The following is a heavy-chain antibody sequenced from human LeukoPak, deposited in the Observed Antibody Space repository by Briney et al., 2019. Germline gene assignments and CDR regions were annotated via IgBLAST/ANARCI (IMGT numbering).Heavy chain of an antibody. CDR3: ARQGAYGDYASRFDY. V-gene: IGHV1-3*01. Sequence: KFQGRVTITRDTSASTAYMELSSLRSEDTAVYYCARQGAYGDYASRFDYWGQGTLVTVST. D-gene: IGHD4-17*01. J-gene: IGHJ4*02.